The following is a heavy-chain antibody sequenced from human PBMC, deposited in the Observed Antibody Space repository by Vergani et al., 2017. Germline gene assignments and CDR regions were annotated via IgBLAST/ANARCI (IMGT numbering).Heavy chain of an antibody. J-gene: IGHJ6*02. Sequence: QVQLVQSGAEVKKPGASVKVSCKASGYTFTSYDINWVRQATGQGLEWMGWKNPNSGNTGYAQKFQGRVTMTRNTSISTAYMELSSLRSEDTAVYYCATTDCSGGSCYSFYGMDVWGQGTTVTVSS. CDR3: ATTDCSGGSCYSFYGMDV. D-gene: IGHD2-15*01. CDR2: KNPNSGNT. V-gene: IGHV1-8*01. CDR1: GYTFTSYD.